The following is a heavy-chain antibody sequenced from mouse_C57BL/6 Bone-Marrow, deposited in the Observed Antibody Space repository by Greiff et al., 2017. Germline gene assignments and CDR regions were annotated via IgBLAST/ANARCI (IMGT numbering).Heavy chain of an antibody. Sequence: VQLQQSGPELVKPGASVKISCKASGYTFTDYYMNWVKQSHGKSLEWIGDINPNNGGTSYNQKFKGKATLTVDKSSSTAYMVLRSLTSEDSAVYYCATIVANYDAMDYWGQGTAVTVSS. CDR1: GYTFTDYY. CDR3: ATIVANYDAMDY. V-gene: IGHV1-26*01. J-gene: IGHJ4*01. CDR2: INPNNGGT. D-gene: IGHD1-1*01.